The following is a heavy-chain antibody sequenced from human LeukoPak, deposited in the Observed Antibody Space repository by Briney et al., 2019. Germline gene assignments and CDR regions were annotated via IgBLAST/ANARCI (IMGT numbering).Heavy chain of an antibody. V-gene: IGHV4-34*08. CDR1: GWTFSGYY. J-gene: IGHJ5*02. D-gene: IGHD1-26*01. CDR3: AKSKPLSLVGARWFDP. Sequence: SETLSLTCAVSGWTFSGYYLSWIRQPPGKGLEWIGEINHSGGTNYNPSHRSRVTISVDTSKNQFSLKLSSVTAADTAVYYCAKSKPLSLVGARWFDPWGQGTLVTVSS. CDR2: INHSGGT.